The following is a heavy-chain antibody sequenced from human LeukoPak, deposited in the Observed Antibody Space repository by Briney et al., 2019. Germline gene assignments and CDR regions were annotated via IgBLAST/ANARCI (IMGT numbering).Heavy chain of an antibody. D-gene: IGHD4-17*01. CDR2: IKSKTDGGTT. CDR1: GFTFSNAW. CDR3: TTDDYGDYVIWFDP. J-gene: IGHJ5*02. V-gene: IGHV3-15*01. Sequence: GGSLRLSCAASGFTFSNAWMSWVRQAPGKGLEWVGRIKSKTDGGTTDYAAPVKGRFTISRDDSKNTLYLQMNSLKPEDTAVYYCTTDDYGDYVIWFDPWGQGTLVTVSS.